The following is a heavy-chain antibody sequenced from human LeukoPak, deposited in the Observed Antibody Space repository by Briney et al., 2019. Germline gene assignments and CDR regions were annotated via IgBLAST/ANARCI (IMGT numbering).Heavy chain of an antibody. D-gene: IGHD3-3*01. CDR2: IRSKAYGGTT. Sequence: GGSLRLSCTASGFTFRDYTMSWFRQAPGKGLEWVGFIRSKAYGGTTEYAASVKGRFTISRDDSKSIAYLQMNSLRAEDTAVYYCARVQPRSDFWSEYTWRGAFDIWGQGTMVTVSS. CDR1: GFTFRDYT. V-gene: IGHV3-49*03. J-gene: IGHJ3*02. CDR3: ARVQPRSDFWSEYTWRGAFDI.